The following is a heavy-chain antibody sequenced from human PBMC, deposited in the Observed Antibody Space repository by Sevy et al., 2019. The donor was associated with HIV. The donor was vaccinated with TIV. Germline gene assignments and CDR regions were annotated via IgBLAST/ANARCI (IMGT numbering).Heavy chain of an antibody. D-gene: IGHD6-19*01. V-gene: IGHV4-39*01. Sequence: SETLSLTCTVSGASISSSGYYWGWIRQPPGKGLEWIASINYSGSTFYNPSLKSRVTISAATSKNQFSLHLNSVTAADTAIYYCAGPIVTYNNGWSYYDYWGQGTVVTVSS. CDR1: GASISSSGYY. J-gene: IGHJ4*02. CDR3: AGPIVTYNNGWSYYDY. CDR2: INYSGST.